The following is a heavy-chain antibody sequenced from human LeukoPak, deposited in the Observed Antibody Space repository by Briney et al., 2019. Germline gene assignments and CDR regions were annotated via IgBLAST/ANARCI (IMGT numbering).Heavy chain of an antibody. CDR3: TSPIFSSIPSRPVDY. CDR2: IRSKDHAYAT. D-gene: IGHD3-3*01. J-gene: IGHJ4*02. CDR1: GFILNASA. Sequence: GGSLRLSCAASGFILNASAIYWVRQASGKGLEWVGRIRSKDHAYATSYAASLKGRLTISRDDSKNMAYLQMNSLKIEDTAVYYCTSPIFSSIPSRPVDYWGQGTLVTVSS. V-gene: IGHV3-73*01.